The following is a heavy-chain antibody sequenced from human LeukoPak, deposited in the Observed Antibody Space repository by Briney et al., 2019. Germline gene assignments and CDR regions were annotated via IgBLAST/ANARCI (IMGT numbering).Heavy chain of an antibody. V-gene: IGHV1-46*01. Sequence: ASVKVSCKASGYTFTSYYMHWVRQAPGQGLEWMGIINPSGGSTSYAQKFQGRVTMTRDTSTSTAYMELSSLRSEDTAVYYCATPVLLWFGDSAAFDIWGQGTMVTVSS. J-gene: IGHJ3*02. CDR2: INPSGGST. CDR3: ATPVLLWFGDSAAFDI. CDR1: GYTFTSYY. D-gene: IGHD3-10*01.